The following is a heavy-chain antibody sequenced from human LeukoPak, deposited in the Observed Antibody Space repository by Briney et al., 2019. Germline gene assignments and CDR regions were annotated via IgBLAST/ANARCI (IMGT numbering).Heavy chain of an antibody. CDR3: AELGITMIGGV. CDR1: GFTFSSHG. V-gene: IGHV3-23*01. Sequence: PGGTLRLSCAASGFTFSSHGINWVRQAPGKGLEWVSAISGSGGSTYYADSVKGRFTISRDNSKNTLYLQMNSLRAEDTAVYYCAELGITMIGGVWGKGTTVTISS. J-gene: IGHJ6*04. CDR2: ISGSGGST. D-gene: IGHD3-10*02.